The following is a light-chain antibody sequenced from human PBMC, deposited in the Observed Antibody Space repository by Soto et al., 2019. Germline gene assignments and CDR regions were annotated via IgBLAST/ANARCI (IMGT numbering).Light chain of an antibody. V-gene: IGKV1-9*01. CDR3: QQLYSHPLT. Sequence: IQLTQSPSSLSASVGDRVTITCLASQGITSYLAWYQQRPGKAPGLLIYSASTLQSGVPSRFSGSGYGTDFSLTISNLQPEDFATYYCQQLYSHPLTFGGGTKVDI. J-gene: IGKJ4*01. CDR2: SAS. CDR1: QGITSY.